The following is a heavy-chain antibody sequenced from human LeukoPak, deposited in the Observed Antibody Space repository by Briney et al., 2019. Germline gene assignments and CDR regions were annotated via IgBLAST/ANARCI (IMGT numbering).Heavy chain of an antibody. D-gene: IGHD3-3*01. J-gene: IGHJ3*02. Sequence: PSLKSRITVSIDTSKDQFSLKLRSVTAADTAVYYCARGTQKTIFGVVITHAFDIWGQGTMVTVSS. V-gene: IGHV4-34*01. CDR3: ARGTQKTIFGVVITHAFDI.